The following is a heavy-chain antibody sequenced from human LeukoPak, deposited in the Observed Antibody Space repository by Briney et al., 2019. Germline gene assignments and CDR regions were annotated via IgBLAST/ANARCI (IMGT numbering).Heavy chain of an antibody. V-gene: IGHV3-21*01. Sequence: GGSLRLSCAASGFTFSNSMNWVRQAPGKGLEWVSSISGSSSYIYYADSVKGRFTISRDNAKNSLYVQMNSLRAEDTAVYYCARAPRIVGYPSRELGHWYFDLWGRGTLVTVSS. CDR2: ISGSSSYI. D-gene: IGHD6-13*01. CDR1: GFTFSNS. J-gene: IGHJ2*01. CDR3: ARAPRIVGYPSRELGHWYFDL.